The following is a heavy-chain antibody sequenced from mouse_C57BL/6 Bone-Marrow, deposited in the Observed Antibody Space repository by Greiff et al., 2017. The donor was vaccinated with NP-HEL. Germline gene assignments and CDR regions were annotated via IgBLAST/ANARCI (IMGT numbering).Heavy chain of an antibody. Sequence: EVQRVESGEGLVKPGGSLKLSCAASGFTFSSYAMSWVRQTPEKRLEWVAYISRGGDYIYYADTVKGRFTLSRDNARNTLYLQMSSLKSEDTAMYYCTRGGGWYFDVWGTGTTVTVSS. V-gene: IGHV5-9-1*02. CDR2: ISRGGDYI. J-gene: IGHJ1*03. CDR3: TRGGGWYFDV. CDR1: GFTFSSYA.